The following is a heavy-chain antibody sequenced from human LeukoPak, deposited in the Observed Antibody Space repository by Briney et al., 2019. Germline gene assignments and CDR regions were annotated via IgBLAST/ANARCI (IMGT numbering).Heavy chain of an antibody. D-gene: IGHD4-17*01. CDR1: GGSISSGGYS. CDR3: ARVLYGDYGYYFDY. CDR2: IYHSGST. Sequence: SGTLSLTCAVSGGSISSGGYSWSWIRQPPGKGLEWIGYIYHSGSTYYNPSLKSRVTISVDKSKNQFSLKLSSVTAADTALYYCARVLYGDYGYYFDYWGQGTLVTVSS. J-gene: IGHJ4*02. V-gene: IGHV4-30-2*01.